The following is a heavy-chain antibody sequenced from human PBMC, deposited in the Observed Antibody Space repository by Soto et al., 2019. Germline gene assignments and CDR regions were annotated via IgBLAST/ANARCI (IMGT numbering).Heavy chain of an antibody. CDR3: AKTMRGFGFDAFHV. Sequence: GESLQISYKGSGYRFTHYWIGWVRQEPGKGLEWMGIIYPGDSDTRYSPSFQGQVTFSADKSISTAYLQWSSLKASDTAMYYCAKTMRGFGFDAFHVWGRGTMVTVSS. J-gene: IGHJ3*01. V-gene: IGHV5-51*01. CDR2: IYPGDSDT. CDR1: GYRFTHYW. D-gene: IGHD5-12*01.